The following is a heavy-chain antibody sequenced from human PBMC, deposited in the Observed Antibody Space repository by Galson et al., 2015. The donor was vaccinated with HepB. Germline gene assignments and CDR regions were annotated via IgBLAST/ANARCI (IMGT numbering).Heavy chain of an antibody. CDR2: ISYDGSNK. V-gene: IGHV3-30*18. D-gene: IGHD1-26*01. Sequence: SLRLSCAASGFTFSSYGMHWVRQAPGKGLEWVAVISYDGSNKYYADSVKGRFTISRDNSKNTLYLQMNSLRAEDTAVYYCAKDRSVVGSNRGVSDWGQGTLVTVSS. CDR1: GFTFSSYG. J-gene: IGHJ4*02. CDR3: AKDRSVVGSNRGVSD.